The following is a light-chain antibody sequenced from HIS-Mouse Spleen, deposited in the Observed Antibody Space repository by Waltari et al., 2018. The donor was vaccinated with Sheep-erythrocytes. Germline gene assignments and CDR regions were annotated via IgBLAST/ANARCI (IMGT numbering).Light chain of an antibody. J-gene: IGKJ4*01. CDR2: WAS. CDR1: QSVLYSSNNKNY. Sequence: DIVMTQSPDSLAVSLGERDTIKCKSSQSVLYSSNNKNYLAWYQHKPGQPPKLLIFWASTRESGVPDRFSGSGSGTDFTLTISSLQAEDVAVYYCQQYYSTLTFGGGTKVEIK. CDR3: QQYYSTLT. V-gene: IGKV4-1*01.